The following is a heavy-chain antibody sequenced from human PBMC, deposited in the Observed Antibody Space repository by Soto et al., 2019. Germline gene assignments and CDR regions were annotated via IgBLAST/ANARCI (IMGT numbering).Heavy chain of an antibody. J-gene: IGHJ4*02. Sequence: QVHLVQSGAEVKKPGASVKVSCKASGYTFTSYGITWVRQAPGQGLVWMGWISAHNGNTDHAQKLQGRVIVTRDTSTSTAYMELRSLRSDDTAVYYCARGRYGDYWGQGALVTVSS. CDR3: ARGRYGDY. D-gene: IGHD1-1*01. V-gene: IGHV1-18*01. CDR1: GYTFTSYG. CDR2: ISAHNGNT.